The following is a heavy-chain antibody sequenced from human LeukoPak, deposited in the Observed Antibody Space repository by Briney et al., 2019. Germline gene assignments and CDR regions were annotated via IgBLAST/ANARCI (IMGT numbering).Heavy chain of an antibody. D-gene: IGHD1/OR15-1a*01. CDR2: IYLYGTT. V-gene: IGHV4-34*01. J-gene: IGHJ6*02. CDR3: ARQKWEQQGRDYYFNGLDV. Sequence: PSETLSLTCAVYGGSFSGYYWSWIRQSPVKGLEWIGEIYLYGTTNYNPSFTSRVTMSVERSRNQFSLKLTSVTAADTAVYYCARQKWEQQGRDYYFNGLDVWGPGTTVIVSS. CDR1: GGSFSGYY.